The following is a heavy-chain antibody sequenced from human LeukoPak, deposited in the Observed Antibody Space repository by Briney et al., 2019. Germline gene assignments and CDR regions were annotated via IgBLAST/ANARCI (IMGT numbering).Heavy chain of an antibody. D-gene: IGHD1-1*01. Sequence: SETLSLTCTVSGGSISSGGYYWSWIRQHPGKGLEWIGYIYYSGSTYYNPSLKSRVTISVDTSKNQFSLKLSSVTPEDTAVYYCARQNWYYFDYWGQGTLVTVSS. CDR2: IYYSGST. CDR1: GGSISSGGYY. CDR3: ARQNWYYFDY. V-gene: IGHV4-31*03. J-gene: IGHJ4*02.